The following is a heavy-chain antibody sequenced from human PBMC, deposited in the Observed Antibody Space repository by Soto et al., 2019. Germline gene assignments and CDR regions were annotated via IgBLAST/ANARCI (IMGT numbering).Heavy chain of an antibody. CDR1: GFTFSNYF. CDR2: MSGDGKTI. V-gene: IGHV3-74*01. J-gene: IGHJ5*02. D-gene: IGHD1-1*01. Sequence: GSLRLSCAASGFTFSNYFMHWVRQVPGEGLVWVSRMSGDGKTISYADSVKGRFTIPRDNAKNTLYLQMNSLRVEDTAVYYCARTYVPGIAGFDPWGQGTLVTVSS. CDR3: ARTYVPGIAGFDP.